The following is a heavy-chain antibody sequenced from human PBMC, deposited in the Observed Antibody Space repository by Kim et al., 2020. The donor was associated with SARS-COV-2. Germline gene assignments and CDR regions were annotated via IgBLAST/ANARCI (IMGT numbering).Heavy chain of an antibody. CDR3: ARVQLAAANAFDL. V-gene: IGHV3-11*06. D-gene: IGHD6-25*01. J-gene: IGHJ3*01. Sequence: NNTDSVNGRFTISRDNAKNSLYLEMSSLRAEDTAVYYCARVQLAAANAFDLWGQGTMVTVSS.